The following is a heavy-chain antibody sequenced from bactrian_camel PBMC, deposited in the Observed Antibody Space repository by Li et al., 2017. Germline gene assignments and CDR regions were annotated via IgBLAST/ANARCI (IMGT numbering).Heavy chain of an antibody. V-gene: IGHV3S32*01. CDR1: GHSRGSNC. J-gene: IGHJ6*01. Sequence: DVQLVESGGGLVQPGGSLRLSCVVSGHSRGSNCVGWYRLPPGRAPAEREGIAAIRRSGGETWYAGSVKGRFTISVDNAKNTLYLQMNSLNPEDTGTYTCAAGQGVGWCLDVIRVGAEADFDYWGQGTQVTVS. D-gene: IGHD5*01. CDR3: AAGQGVGWCLDVIRVGAEADFDY. CDR2: IRRSGGET.